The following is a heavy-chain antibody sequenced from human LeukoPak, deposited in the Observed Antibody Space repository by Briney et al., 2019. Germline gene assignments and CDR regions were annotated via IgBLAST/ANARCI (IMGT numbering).Heavy chain of an antibody. CDR2: IYYSGST. CDR3: ARLPQPEGYYYGIDV. J-gene: IGHJ6*02. V-gene: IGHV4-30-4*01. Sequence: PSQTLSLTCIVSLGSISSGVYYWSWIRHPPGEGLECIGYIYYSGSTYYNPSLKSRVTISVDTSKNQFSLKLSSVTAADTAVYYCARLPQPEGYYYGIDVWGQGTTVTVTS. D-gene: IGHD2-2*01. CDR1: LGSISSGVYY.